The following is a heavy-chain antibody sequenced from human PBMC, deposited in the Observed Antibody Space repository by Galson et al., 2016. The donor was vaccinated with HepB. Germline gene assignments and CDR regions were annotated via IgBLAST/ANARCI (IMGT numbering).Heavy chain of an antibody. D-gene: IGHD3-9*01. J-gene: IGHJ4*02. CDR2: IWHDGSNK. CDR3: AREPVRLDDLLTGPPKNPDC. Sequence: SLRLSCAASDFTFSTYGMHWVRQAPGKGLEWVALIWHDGSNKYYADSVKGRFTISRDNAKNSLYLQMNSLRAEDTAVYYCAREPVRLDDLLTGPPKNPDCWGQGTLVTGSS. V-gene: IGHV3-33*01. CDR1: DFTFSTYG.